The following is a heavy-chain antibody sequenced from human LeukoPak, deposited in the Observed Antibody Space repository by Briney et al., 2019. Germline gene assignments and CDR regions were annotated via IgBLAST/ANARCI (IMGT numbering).Heavy chain of an antibody. CDR1: GGSISSYY. V-gene: IGHV4-4*07. J-gene: IGHJ3*02. D-gene: IGHD6-13*01. Sequence: PSETLSLTCTVSGGSISSYYWSWIRQPAGKGLEWIGRIYISGSTNYNPSLKSRVTMSVDTSKNQFSLKLSSVTAADTAVYYCARLTGYSSSWWRGYDAFDIWGQGTMVTVSS. CDR3: ARLTGYSSSWWRGYDAFDI. CDR2: IYISGST.